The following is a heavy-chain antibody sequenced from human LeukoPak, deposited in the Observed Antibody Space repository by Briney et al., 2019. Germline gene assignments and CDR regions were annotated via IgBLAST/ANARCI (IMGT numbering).Heavy chain of an antibody. CDR1: GFTISTNY. D-gene: IGHD1-26*01. J-gene: IGHJ4*02. V-gene: IGHV3-66*04. Sequence: PGGSLRLSCAASGFTISTNYMSWVRQAPGKGLEWVSTIYSGGSTYYADSVKGRFTISRDNSKNTLYLQMNSLRVEDTAVYYCARPYVGTSRGNYFDHWGQGNVVNGSS. CDR3: ARPYVGTSRGNYFDH. CDR2: IYSGGST.